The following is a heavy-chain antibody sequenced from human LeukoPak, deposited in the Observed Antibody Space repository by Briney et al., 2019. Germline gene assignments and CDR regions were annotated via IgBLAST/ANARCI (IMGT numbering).Heavy chain of an antibody. CDR2: ISGSGGGT. D-gene: IGHD2-8*01. J-gene: IGHJ4*02. Sequence: SGGSLRLSCAASGFTFSTYDINLVRQAPGKGLEWVSGISGSGGGTYYADSVKGRITIFRDNSKNTLYLQMNSLRVEDTAVYYCALGYAMNYWGQGTLVTVSS. V-gene: IGHV3-23*01. CDR3: ALGYAMNY. CDR1: GFTFSTYD.